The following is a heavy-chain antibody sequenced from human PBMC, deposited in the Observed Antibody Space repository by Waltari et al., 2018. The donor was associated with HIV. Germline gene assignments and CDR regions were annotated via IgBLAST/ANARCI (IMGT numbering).Heavy chain of an antibody. V-gene: IGHV3-30-3*01. Sequence: QVQLVESGGGVVQPGKSLRLSCPASGFTFISYAMHWVRQAPGKGLEWVAVISYDGSNKYAAYSVKGRFTISRDNSKNTLYLQMNSLRAEDTAMYYCARDTHYGMDVWGQGTTVTVSS. CDR2: ISYDGSNK. CDR3: ARDTHYGMDV. J-gene: IGHJ6*02. CDR1: GFTFISYA.